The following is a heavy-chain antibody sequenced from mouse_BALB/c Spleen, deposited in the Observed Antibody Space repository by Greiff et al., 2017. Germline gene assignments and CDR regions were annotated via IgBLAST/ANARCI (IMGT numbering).Heavy chain of an antibody. CDR3: ARRGPHAMDY. Sequence: DVHLVESGGGLVQPGGSLKLSCAASGFTFSSYTMSWVRQTPEKRLEWVAYISNGGGSTYYPDTVKGRFTISRDNAKNTLYLQMSSLKSEDTAMYYCARRGPHAMDYWGQGTSVTVSS. J-gene: IGHJ4*01. CDR1: GFTFSSYT. V-gene: IGHV5-12-2*01. CDR2: ISNGGGST.